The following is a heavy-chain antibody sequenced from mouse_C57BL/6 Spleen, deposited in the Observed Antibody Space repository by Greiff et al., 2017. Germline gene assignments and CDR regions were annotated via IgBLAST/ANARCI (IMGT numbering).Heavy chain of an antibody. Sequence: QVTLKVSGPGILQPSQTLSLTCSFSGFSLRTFGMGVGWIRQPSGKGLEWLAHLCWDDDKYYNPALKSRLTISKDTSKNQVFLKIDNVDTADTATYYCARSDYYGSSYWYFDVWGTGTTVTVSS. D-gene: IGHD1-1*01. J-gene: IGHJ1*03. CDR1: GFSLRTFGMG. CDR3: ARSDYYGSSYWYFDV. CDR2: LCWDDDK. V-gene: IGHV8-8*01.